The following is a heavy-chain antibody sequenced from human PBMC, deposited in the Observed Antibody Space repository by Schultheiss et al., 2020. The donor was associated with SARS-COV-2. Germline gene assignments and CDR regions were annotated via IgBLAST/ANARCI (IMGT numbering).Heavy chain of an antibody. Sequence: GGSLRLSCAASGFTFSSYGMHWVRQAPGKGLEWVAVIWYDGSNKYYADSVKGRFTISRDNSKNTLYLQMNSLRAEDTAVYYCARGDSSGTSCYTARWYYYMDVWGKGTTVTVSS. CDR1: GFTFSSYG. J-gene: IGHJ6*03. CDR3: ARGDSSGTSCYTARWYYYMDV. V-gene: IGHV3-33*01. CDR2: IWYDGSNK. D-gene: IGHD2-2*02.